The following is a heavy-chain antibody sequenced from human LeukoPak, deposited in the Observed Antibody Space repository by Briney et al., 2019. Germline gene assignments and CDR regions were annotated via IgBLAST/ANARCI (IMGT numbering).Heavy chain of an antibody. V-gene: IGHV1-2*04. J-gene: IGHJ3*02. CDR2: INPNSGGT. CDR1: GYTFTGYY. CDR3: ARITMRDPRLDI. D-gene: IGHD3-22*01. Sequence: ASVKVSCKASGYTFTGYYMHWVRQAPGQGLEWMGWINPNSGGTNYAQKFQGWVTMTRDTSASTAYMELSSLRSEDTAVYYCARITMRDPRLDIWGQGTMVTVSS.